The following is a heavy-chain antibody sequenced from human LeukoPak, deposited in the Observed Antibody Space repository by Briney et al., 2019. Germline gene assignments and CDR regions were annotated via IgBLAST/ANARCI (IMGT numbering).Heavy chain of an antibody. Sequence: GGSLRLSCAASGFTFDDYAMHWVRQAPGKGLEWVSGISWNSGNIGYADPVKGRFTISRDNAKNSLYLQMNSLRAEDTALYYCAKDTAAAGTDYFDYWGQGTLVTVSS. CDR1: GFTFDDYA. D-gene: IGHD6-13*01. CDR3: AKDTAAAGTDYFDY. CDR2: ISWNSGNI. J-gene: IGHJ4*02. V-gene: IGHV3-9*01.